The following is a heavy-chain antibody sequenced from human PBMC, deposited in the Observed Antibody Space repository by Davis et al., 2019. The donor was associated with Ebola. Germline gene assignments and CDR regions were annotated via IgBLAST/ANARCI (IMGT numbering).Heavy chain of an antibody. D-gene: IGHD2-21*02. V-gene: IGHV3-7*03. Sequence: GGSLRLSCEASGFIFSNYYMSWVRQRPGTGLEWVANIEQGGTDKYYADSVRGRFTISRDTFKNAVYLQMSGLKVEDTAVYYCARGGDFGENDLWGQGALVTVSS. CDR2: IEQGGTDK. J-gene: IGHJ4*02. CDR3: ARGGDFGENDL. CDR1: GFIFSNYY.